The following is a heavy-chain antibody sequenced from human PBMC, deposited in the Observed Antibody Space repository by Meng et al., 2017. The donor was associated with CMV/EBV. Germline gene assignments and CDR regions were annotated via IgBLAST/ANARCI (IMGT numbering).Heavy chain of an antibody. V-gene: IGHV5-51*01. CDR3: ASTTHSSGSAWFDAFDI. Sequence: GESLKISCKGSGYSFTSYWIGWVRQMPGKGLEWMGIIYPGDSDTRYSPSFQGQVTISADKSISTAYLQWSSLKASDTAMYYCASTTHSSGSAWFDAFDIWGQGTMVTVSS. J-gene: IGHJ3*02. D-gene: IGHD1-26*01. CDR2: IYPGDSDT. CDR1: GYSFTSYW.